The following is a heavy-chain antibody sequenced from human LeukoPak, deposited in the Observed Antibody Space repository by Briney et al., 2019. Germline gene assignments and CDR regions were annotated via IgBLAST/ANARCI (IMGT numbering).Heavy chain of an antibody. J-gene: IGHJ4*02. V-gene: IGHV3-21*01. D-gene: IGHD3-10*01. Sequence: GGSLRLSCAASGFSFSSSSMSWVRQAPGKGLEWVTYIDRDGTYIFYADSVKGRFTISRDNAKSSLFLQMNSLRVEDTAEYYCARDTSGSNVITYFDNWGQGTLVTVSS. CDR3: ARDTSGSNVITYFDN. CDR2: IDRDGTYI. CDR1: GFSFSSSS.